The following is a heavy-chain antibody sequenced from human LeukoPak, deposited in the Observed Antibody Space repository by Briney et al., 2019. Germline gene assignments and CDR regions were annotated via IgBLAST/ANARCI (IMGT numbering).Heavy chain of an antibody. CDR3: ARDPESGYDIYMDV. J-gene: IGHJ6*03. V-gene: IGHV3-21*01. CDR1: GFTFSSYG. D-gene: IGHD5-12*01. CDR2: ISSSSYI. Sequence: GGSLRLSCAASGFTFSSYGMHWVRQAPGKGLEWVSSISSSSYIYYADSVKGRFTISRDNAKNSLYLQMNSLRAEDTAVYYCARDPESGYDIYMDVWGKGTTVTVSS.